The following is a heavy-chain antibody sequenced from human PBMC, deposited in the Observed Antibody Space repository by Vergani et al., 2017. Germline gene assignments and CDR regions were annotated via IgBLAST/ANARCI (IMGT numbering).Heavy chain of an antibody. CDR3: AIAVRGIVATQDNWFDP. D-gene: IGHD3-22*01. J-gene: IGHJ5*02. V-gene: IGHV3-30-3*01. Sequence: VQLVESGGGVVQPGRSLRLSCAASGFTFSSYAMHWVRQAPGKGLEWVAVISYDGSNKYYADYVKGRFTISRDNSKNTLYLKMNSLRAEDTAVYYCAIAVRGIVATQDNWFDPWGQGTLVTVSS. CDR2: ISYDGSNK. CDR1: GFTFSSYA.